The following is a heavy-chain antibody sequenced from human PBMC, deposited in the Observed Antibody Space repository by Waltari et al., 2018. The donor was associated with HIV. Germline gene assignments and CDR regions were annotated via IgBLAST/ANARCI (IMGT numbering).Heavy chain of an antibody. CDR2: MNPHSGNT. J-gene: IGHJ6*02. CDR1: GYTFINFD. Sequence: QVHLVQSGPEVKRPGAAVKISCKAYGYTFINFDVNWVRQAAGQGPEWLGWMNPHSGNTASTYICGDRVTMTRDVSTDTAYMEMSGLTPEDTAIYYCARNSSAKGNRYFYYGLDVWGQGTPVTV. D-gene: IGHD3-22*01. V-gene: IGHV1-8*02. CDR3: ARNSSAKGNRYFYYGLDV.